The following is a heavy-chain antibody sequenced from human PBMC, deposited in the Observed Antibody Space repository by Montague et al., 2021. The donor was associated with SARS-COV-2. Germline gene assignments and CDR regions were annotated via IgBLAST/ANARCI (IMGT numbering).Heavy chain of an antibody. D-gene: IGHD5-12*01. CDR2: IHVTGTT. Sequence: SETLSLTCSVSDXSISTSNYWGWLRQTPGKGLEWIASIHVTGTTYYKPSLKCRVTISVDTSKNQFSLKLTSLTAADTAIYFCARDRNDGYDRFFDYWGQGTLVTVSS. CDR3: ARDRNDGYDRFFDY. V-gene: IGHV4-39*07. CDR1: DXSISTSNY. J-gene: IGHJ4*02.